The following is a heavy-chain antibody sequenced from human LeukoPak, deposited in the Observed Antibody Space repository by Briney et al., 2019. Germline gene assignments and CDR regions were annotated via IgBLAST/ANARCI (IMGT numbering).Heavy chain of an antibody. CDR3: ARDWGYSYGYLDY. Sequence: SGTLSLTCAVSGGSISSNNWWSWVRQPPGKGLERIGEIYQSGSPNYNPSLKSRVTISVDKSKNQFSLKLNSVTAADTAVYYCARDWGYSYGYLDYWGQGTLVTVSS. CDR2: IYQSGSP. D-gene: IGHD5-18*01. V-gene: IGHV4-4*02. J-gene: IGHJ4*02. CDR1: GGSISSNNW.